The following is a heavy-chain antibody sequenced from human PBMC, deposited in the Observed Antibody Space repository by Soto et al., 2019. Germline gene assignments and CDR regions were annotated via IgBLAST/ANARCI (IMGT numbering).Heavy chain of an antibody. CDR3: ARDPLVRGCLDY. J-gene: IGHJ4*02. D-gene: IGHD3-10*01. CDR2: IGSSGTYI. Sequence: PVGSLRLSCAASGFTFTTYTMSWVRQAPGKGLEWVSSIGSSGTYIYYADSVKGRFTISRDNAKNSLYLQMNSLRAEDTAVYYCARDPLVRGCLDYWGQGTLVTVSS. CDR1: GFTFTTYT. V-gene: IGHV3-21*01.